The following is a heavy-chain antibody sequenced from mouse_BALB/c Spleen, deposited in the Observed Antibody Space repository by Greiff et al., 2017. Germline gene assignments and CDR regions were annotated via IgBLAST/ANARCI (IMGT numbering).Heavy chain of an antibody. D-gene: IGHD4-1*01. Sequence: EVQRVESGGGLMQPGGSRKLSCAASGFTFSSFGMHWVRQAPEKGLEWVAYISSGSSTIYYADTVKGRFTISRDNPKNTLFLQMTSLRSEDTAMYYCARSNWAWFAYWGQGTLVTVSA. CDR1: GFTFSSFG. CDR2: ISSGSSTI. J-gene: IGHJ3*01. CDR3: ARSNWAWFAY. V-gene: IGHV5-17*02.